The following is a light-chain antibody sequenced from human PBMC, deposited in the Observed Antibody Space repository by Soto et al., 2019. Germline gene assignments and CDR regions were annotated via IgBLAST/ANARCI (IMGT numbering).Light chain of an antibody. CDR3: QQYNSYPYT. Sequence: DIQMTQSPSTLSASVGDRVTITCRASQSISSWLAWYQQKPGKAPKLLIYDAFSLESGVPPTFSDSGSGTEFTLTISSLQPPAFAPYYCQQYNSYPYTFGQGTKLEIK. CDR1: QSISSW. V-gene: IGKV1-5*01. J-gene: IGKJ2*01. CDR2: DAF.